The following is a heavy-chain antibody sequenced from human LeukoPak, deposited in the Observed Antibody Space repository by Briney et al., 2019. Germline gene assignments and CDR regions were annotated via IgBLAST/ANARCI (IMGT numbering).Heavy chain of an antibody. CDR1: GYTFTCYH. V-gene: IGHV1-8*02. CDR3: ARGVRTFKDTAMVYYFDY. Sequence: GAPVKVSCKASGYTFTCYHIHWVRQATGQGLEWMGWMNPNSGNTGYAQKFQGRVTMTRNTSISTAYMELSSLRSEDTAVYYCARGVRTFKDTAMVYYFDYWGQGTLVTVSS. J-gene: IGHJ4*02. CDR2: MNPNSGNT. D-gene: IGHD5-18*01.